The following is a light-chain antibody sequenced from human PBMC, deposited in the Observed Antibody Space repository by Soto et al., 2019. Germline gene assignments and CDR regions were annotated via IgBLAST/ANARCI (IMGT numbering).Light chain of an antibody. CDR3: EQRYSSPWT. V-gene: IGKV1-39*01. Sequence: DIQMTQSPSSLSASVGDRVTITCRASQSISSYLNWYQQKPGKAPKLLLYAASSLQSGVPSRFSGRGSGTDFTLTISSLQPEDFATYYCEQRYSSPWTFGKGTKV. J-gene: IGKJ1*01. CDR1: QSISSY. CDR2: AAS.